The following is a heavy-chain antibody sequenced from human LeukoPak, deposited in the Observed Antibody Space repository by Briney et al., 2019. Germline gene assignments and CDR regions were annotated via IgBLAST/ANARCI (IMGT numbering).Heavy chain of an antibody. CDR3: ARPPNYDILTGYYTFDYYYGMDV. J-gene: IGHJ6*02. CDR2: INPNSGGT. CDR1: GYTFTGYY. D-gene: IGHD3-9*01. V-gene: IGHV1-2*02. Sequence: ASVNVSCKASGYTFTGYYMHWVRQAPGQGLEWMGWINPNSGGTNYAQKFHGRVTMTRDTSISTAYMELSRLRSDDTAVYYCARPPNYDILTGYYTFDYYYGMDVWGQGTMVTVSS.